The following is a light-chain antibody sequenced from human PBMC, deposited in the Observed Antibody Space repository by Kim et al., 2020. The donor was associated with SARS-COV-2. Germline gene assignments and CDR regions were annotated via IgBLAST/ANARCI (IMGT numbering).Light chain of an antibody. CDR3: QAWDLSTAVV. CDR1: ILEHKY. J-gene: IGLJ2*01. CDR2: QAT. V-gene: IGLV3-1*01. Sequence: SYELTQPPSVSVFPGQTDSITCSGDILEHKYVCWYQQKPGQSHVFVIFQATKRPSGIPARFSGSNSVNTATPTISGTQAMDEADSYCQAWDLSTAVVFGG.